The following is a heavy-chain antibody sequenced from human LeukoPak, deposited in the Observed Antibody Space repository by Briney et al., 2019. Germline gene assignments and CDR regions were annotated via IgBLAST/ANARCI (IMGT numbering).Heavy chain of an antibody. CDR3: ARAELSDYDFWSGYPSADY. J-gene: IGHJ4*02. CDR1: GFTFTSSA. D-gene: IGHD3-3*01. CDR2: IVVGSGNT. V-gene: IGHV1-58*02. Sequence: SVKVSCKASGFTFTSSAMQWVRQARGQRLEWIGWIVVGSGNTNYAQKFQERVTITRDMSTSTAYMELSSLRSDDTAVYYCARAELSDYDFWSGYPSADYWGQGTLVTVSS.